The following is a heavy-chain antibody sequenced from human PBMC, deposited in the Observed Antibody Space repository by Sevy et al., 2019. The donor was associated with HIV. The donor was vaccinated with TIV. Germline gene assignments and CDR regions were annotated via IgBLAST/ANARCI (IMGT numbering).Heavy chain of an antibody. CDR2: INPNSGGT. J-gene: IGHJ6*02. CDR3: ARDSFVSGYGSSYYYGMDV. CDR1: GYTFTGYY. V-gene: IGHV1-2*02. Sequence: ASVKVSCKASGYTFTGYYMHWVRQAPGQGLEWMGWINPNSGGTNYAQKFQGRVTMTRDTSISTAYMELSRLRSDDTAVYYCARDSFVSGYGSSYYYGMDVWGQGTTVTVSS. D-gene: IGHD3-16*01.